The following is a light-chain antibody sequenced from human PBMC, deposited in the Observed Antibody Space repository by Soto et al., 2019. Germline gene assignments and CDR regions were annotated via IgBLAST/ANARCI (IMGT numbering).Light chain of an antibody. CDR2: AAS. J-gene: IGKJ5*01. CDR3: QQSHNSFT. Sequence: ERVMAQSPAGLCVSPGERATLSSRASQSVSSYLAWYQQKPGQAPRLLIYAASSRTTGIPDRFSGSGSGTDFTLTISRLEPEDFAVYYCQQSHNSFTFGQGTRLEIK. CDR1: QSVSSY. V-gene: IGKV3-20*01.